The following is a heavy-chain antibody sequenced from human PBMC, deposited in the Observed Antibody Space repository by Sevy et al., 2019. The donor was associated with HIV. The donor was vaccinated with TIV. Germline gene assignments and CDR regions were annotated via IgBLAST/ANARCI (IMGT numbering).Heavy chain of an antibody. CDR3: ARDNAVEVNFDY. Sequence: GGSLRLSCAASGFTFSDYYMSWIRQAPGKGLEWVSYISSSGSTIYYADSVKDRFTISRDNAKNSLYLQMNSLRAEDTAVYYCARDNAVEVNFDYWGQGTLVTVSS. J-gene: IGHJ4*02. CDR1: GFTFSDYY. CDR2: ISSSGSTI. D-gene: IGHD2-21*01. V-gene: IGHV3-11*01.